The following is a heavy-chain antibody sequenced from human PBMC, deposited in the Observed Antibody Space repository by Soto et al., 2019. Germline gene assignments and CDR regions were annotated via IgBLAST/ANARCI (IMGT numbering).Heavy chain of an antibody. CDR3: ARTSYVWGSYRSFDC. D-gene: IGHD3-16*02. Sequence: SETLSLTCAVSGYSISSGYYWGWIRQPPGKGLEWIGSIYHSGSTYYNASLKSRVTISVDTPKNQFSLKLSSVTAADTAVYYCARTSYVWGSYRSFDCWGQGILVTVSS. J-gene: IGHJ4*02. CDR2: IYHSGST. V-gene: IGHV4-38-2*01. CDR1: GYSISSGYY.